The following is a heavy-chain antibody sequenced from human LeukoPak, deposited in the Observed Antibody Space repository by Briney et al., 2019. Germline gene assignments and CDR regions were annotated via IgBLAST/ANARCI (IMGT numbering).Heavy chain of an antibody. CDR2: ISHDSGIK. CDR1: GFSFSRDS. D-gene: IGHD2-15*01. Sequence: PGGSLRLSCAASGFSFSRDSMNRVRQAPGKGLEWSSYISHDSGIKYYADSVRGRFTISRDNAKNSLYLQMRSLRAEDTAVYFCVRDNPRCCGVVPANVDDYWGQGTLVTVSS. CDR3: VRDNPRCCGVVPANVDDY. V-gene: IGHV3-48*01. J-gene: IGHJ4*02.